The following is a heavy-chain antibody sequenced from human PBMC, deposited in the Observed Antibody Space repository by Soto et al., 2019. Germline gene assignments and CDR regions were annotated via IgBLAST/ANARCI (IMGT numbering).Heavy chain of an antibody. CDR3: AKMYSSSWYYFDY. Sequence: VQLQESGPGLVKPSETLSLTCTISTVSISSYYWSWIRQPPGKGLEWIGYVYYSGSTNYNPSLKSRVXXSXDXXEHQFSLRMSSVTAADPAVYYCAKMYSSSWYYFDYWGQGTLVTVSS. V-gene: IGHV4-59*08. D-gene: IGHD6-13*01. CDR1: TVSISSYY. J-gene: IGHJ4*02. CDR2: VYYSGST.